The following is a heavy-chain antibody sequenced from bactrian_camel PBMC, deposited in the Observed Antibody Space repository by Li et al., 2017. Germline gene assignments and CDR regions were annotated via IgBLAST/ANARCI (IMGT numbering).Heavy chain of an antibody. V-gene: IGHV3S40*01. J-gene: IGHJ4*01. CDR2: ISTGSGGT. D-gene: IGHD6*01. CDR3: AADREGNGW. CDR1: GFTFTYYA. Sequence: VQLVESGGGSVQPGGSLRLSCAASGFTFTYYAMSWVRQAPGKGLEWVSGISTGSGGTYYRDSVKGRFTISRDNAKNAVYLQMDSLKPEDTAVYFCAADREGNGWRGQGTQVTVS.